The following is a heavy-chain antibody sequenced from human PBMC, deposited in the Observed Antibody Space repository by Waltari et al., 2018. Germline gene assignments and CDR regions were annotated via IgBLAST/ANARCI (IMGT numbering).Heavy chain of an antibody. Sequence: QVQLVESGGGVVQPGRSLRLSCAASGITFSSYGMHWVRQAPGKGLEWVAVISYDGSNKYYADSVKGRFTISRDNSKNTLYLQMNSLRAEDTAVYYCAAVADYFDYWGQGTLVTVSS. CDR2: ISYDGSNK. CDR1: GITFSSYG. CDR3: AAVADYFDY. D-gene: IGHD6-19*01. J-gene: IGHJ4*02. V-gene: IGHV3-30*03.